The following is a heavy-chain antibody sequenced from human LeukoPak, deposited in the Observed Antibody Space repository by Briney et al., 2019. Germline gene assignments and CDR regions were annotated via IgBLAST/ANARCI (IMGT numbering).Heavy chain of an antibody. CDR2: ISGSGDNT. CDR1: EFPFSSYA. Sequence: GGSLTLSCAASEFPFSSYAMSWVRQAPGKGLEWVSGISGSGDNTYYADSAKGRFTISRDNSKNTLYLQMNSLRAEDTAIYYCAKDADYYDSSGYYYAYFDYWGQGTLGTVSS. J-gene: IGHJ4*02. D-gene: IGHD3-22*01. CDR3: AKDADYYDSSGYYYAYFDY. V-gene: IGHV3-23*01.